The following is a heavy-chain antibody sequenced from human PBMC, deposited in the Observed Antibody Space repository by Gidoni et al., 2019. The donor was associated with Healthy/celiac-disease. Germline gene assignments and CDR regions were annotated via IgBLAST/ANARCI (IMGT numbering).Heavy chain of an antibody. CDR3: ARDRTLFYYYDSSGYFDAFDI. D-gene: IGHD3-22*01. V-gene: IGHV3-21*01. Sequence: EVQLVESGGGLVKPGGSLRLSCAASGFTFSSYSLNWVRQAPGKGLEWVSSISSSSSYIYYADSVKGRFTISRDNAKNSLYLQMNSLRAEDTAVYYCARDRTLFYYYDSSGYFDAFDIWGQGTMVTVSS. CDR1: GFTFSSYS. J-gene: IGHJ3*02. CDR2: ISSSSSYI.